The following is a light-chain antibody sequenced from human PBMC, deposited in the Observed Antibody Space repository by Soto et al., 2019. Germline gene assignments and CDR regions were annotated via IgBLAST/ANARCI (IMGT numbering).Light chain of an antibody. J-gene: IGKJ4*01. CDR2: DAS. CDR3: QQRSNWPPLT. V-gene: IGKV3-11*01. CDR1: QSVSSY. Sequence: EIVLTQSPATLSLSPGERATLSCRASQSVSSYLAWYQQKPGQAPRLLIYDASSRATGIPARFSGSGSGTDFTLTISSLEPEDFAVYYCQQRSNWPPLTFGGGSMVDIK.